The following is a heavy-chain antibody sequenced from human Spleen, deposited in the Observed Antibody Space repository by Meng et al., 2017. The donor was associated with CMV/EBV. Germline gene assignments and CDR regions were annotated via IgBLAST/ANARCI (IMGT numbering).Heavy chain of an antibody. CDR3: ARDSSSSQTNYYYYGMDV. J-gene: IGHJ6*02. CDR1: RFTFSDYY. Sequence: GESLKISCAASRFTFSDYYMSWVRQAPGKGLEWVANIKQDGSEKYYVDSVKGRFTISRDNAKNSLNLQMNSLRAEDTAVYYCARDSSSSQTNYYYYGMDVWGQGTTVTVSS. V-gene: IGHV3-7*01. CDR2: IKQDGSEK. D-gene: IGHD6-6*01.